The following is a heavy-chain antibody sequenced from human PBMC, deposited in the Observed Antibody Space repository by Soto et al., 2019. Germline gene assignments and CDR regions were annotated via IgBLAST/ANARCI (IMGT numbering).Heavy chain of an antibody. Sequence: ASVKVSCKASGGTFSSYTISWVRQAPGQGLEWMGRIIPILGIANYAQKFQGRVTITADKSTSTAYMELSSLRSEDTAVYYCARGGFSQYYFDYWGQGTLVTVSS. CDR1: GGTFSSYT. V-gene: IGHV1-69*02. CDR3: ARGGFSQYYFDY. D-gene: IGHD3-10*01. J-gene: IGHJ4*02. CDR2: IIPILGIA.